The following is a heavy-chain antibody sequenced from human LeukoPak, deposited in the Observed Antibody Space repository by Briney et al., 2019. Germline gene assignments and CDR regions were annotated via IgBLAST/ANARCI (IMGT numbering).Heavy chain of an antibody. J-gene: IGHJ3*01. D-gene: IGHD1-26*01. CDR3: AKDQGLRSPDVFDV. Sequence: GGSLRLSCAASGFIFGSYAMTWVRQAPGKGLEWVSTITAAGGGTYFADSVRGRFTISRDNSRNTLYLQMNSLRAEDTAVYYCAKDQGLRSPDVFDVWGQGTMVTVSS. V-gene: IGHV3-23*01. CDR1: GFIFGSYA. CDR2: ITAAGGGT.